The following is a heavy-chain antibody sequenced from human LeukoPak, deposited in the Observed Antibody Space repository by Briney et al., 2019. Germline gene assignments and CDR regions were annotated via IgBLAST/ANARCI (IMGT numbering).Heavy chain of an antibody. Sequence: SGTLSLTCTVSGGAISSYYWNWLRQPPGKGLEWIGYIYYSGTTNYNPSLKSRVTILVDTSKNQFSLKLSSVTAADTAVYYCAAGFYYFDYWGQGTLVTVSS. CDR2: IYYSGTT. J-gene: IGHJ4*02. D-gene: IGHD3-10*01. CDR1: GGAISSYY. CDR3: AAGFYYFDY. V-gene: IGHV4-59*01.